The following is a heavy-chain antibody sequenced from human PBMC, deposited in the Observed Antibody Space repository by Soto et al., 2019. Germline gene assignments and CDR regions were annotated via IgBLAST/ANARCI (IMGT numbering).Heavy chain of an antibody. CDR3: AKELRRGMDV. D-gene: IGHD2-15*01. Sequence: QVHLVQSGAEGKQPGASVKVSCKASGYTFSVYHMHWVRQAPGQGLEWMGWVHPNSGGTNYAQSFEGRVTMPRDTAINTAYMELSRLTSDNTAVYYCAKELRRGMDVLGQWTTVPVSS. CDR1: GYTFSVYH. J-gene: IGHJ6*02. V-gene: IGHV1-2*02. CDR2: VHPNSGGT.